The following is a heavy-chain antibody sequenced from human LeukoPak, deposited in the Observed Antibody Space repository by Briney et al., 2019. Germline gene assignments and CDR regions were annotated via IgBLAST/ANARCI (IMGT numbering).Heavy chain of an antibody. J-gene: IGHJ6*03. V-gene: IGHV1-2*06. D-gene: IGHD3-3*01. CDR1: GYTFTGYH. CDR2: INPYSGDT. Sequence: GASVKVSCKASGYTFTGYHIHWVRQAPGQGLEWMGRINPYSGDTNFAQKFQGRVTMTRDTSITTAYMDLSSLTPDDTAVYFCARDSGTIFGVVTPWDYYYMDVWGKGTTVTVSS. CDR3: ARDSGTIFGVVTPWDYYYMDV.